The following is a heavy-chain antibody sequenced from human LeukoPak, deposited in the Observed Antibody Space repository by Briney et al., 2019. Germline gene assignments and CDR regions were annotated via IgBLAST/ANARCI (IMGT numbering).Heavy chain of an antibody. CDR2: IWYDGSYK. J-gene: IGHJ4*02. D-gene: IGHD6-13*01. CDR1: GFTFSNYG. Sequence: GGSLRLSCAASGFTFSNYGMHWVRQAPGKGLDWVAVIWYDGSYKYYADSVKGRFTISRDNSKNTLYLQLNSLRAEDTAVYYCAKVVQYTASTGTGLDYWGQGTLVTVSS. CDR3: AKVVQYTASTGTGLDY. V-gene: IGHV3-33*06.